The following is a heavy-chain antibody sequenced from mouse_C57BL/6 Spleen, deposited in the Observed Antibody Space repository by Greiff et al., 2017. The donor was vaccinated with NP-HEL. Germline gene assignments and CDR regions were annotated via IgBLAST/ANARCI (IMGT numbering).Heavy chain of an antibody. J-gene: IGHJ4*01. V-gene: IGHV5-4*01. D-gene: IGHD2-1*01. CDR2: ISDGGSYT. CDR3: ARDEGNYDAMDY. CDR1: GFTFSSYA. Sequence: EVKLMESGGGLVKPGGSLKLSCAASGFTFSSYAMSWVRQTPEKRLEWVATISDGGSYTYYPDNVKGRFTISRDNAKNNLYLQMSHLKSEDTAMYYCARDEGNYDAMDYWGQGTSVTVSS.